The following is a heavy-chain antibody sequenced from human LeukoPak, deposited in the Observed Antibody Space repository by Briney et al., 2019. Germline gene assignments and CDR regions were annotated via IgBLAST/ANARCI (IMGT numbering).Heavy chain of an antibody. CDR1: GGSISSYY. Sequence: SETLSLTCTVSGGSISSYYWSWIRQPPGKGLEWIGYIYYSGITNYSPSLKSRLTISVDTSKNQFSLKLSSVTAADTAVYYCAKFRVYGDSAWYFDLWGRGTLVIVSS. D-gene: IGHD4-17*01. CDR3: AKFRVYGDSAWYFDL. V-gene: IGHV4-59*01. CDR2: IYYSGIT. J-gene: IGHJ2*01.